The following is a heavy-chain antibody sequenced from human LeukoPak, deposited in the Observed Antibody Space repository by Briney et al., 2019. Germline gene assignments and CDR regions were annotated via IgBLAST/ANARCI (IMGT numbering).Heavy chain of an antibody. CDR1: EFTFSNYW. J-gene: IGHJ4*02. Sequence: GGSLRLSCAASEFTFSNYWMSWVRQAPGKGLERVAHTNQDGSKNYYVDSLKGRFTISRDNAKNSLYLQMNSLRAEDTAVYYCATTVPGYPDDYFDYWGQETLVTVSS. CDR3: ATTVPGYPDDYFDY. V-gene: IGHV3-7*01. D-gene: IGHD6-19*01. CDR2: TNQDGSKN.